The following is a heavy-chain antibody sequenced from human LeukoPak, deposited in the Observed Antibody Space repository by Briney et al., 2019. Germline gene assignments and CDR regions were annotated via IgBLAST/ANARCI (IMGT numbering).Heavy chain of an antibody. CDR3: ARRGVTYYYYYYMDV. Sequence: ASVSVSCTASGYTFTGYDINWVRQAPGQGVEWMGWMNPNSGNTGYAQKFQGRVTMTRNTSISTAYMELSSLRSEDTAVYYCARRGVTYYYYYYMDVWGKGTTVTVSS. CDR1: GYTFTGYD. D-gene: IGHD3-10*01. CDR2: MNPNSGNT. J-gene: IGHJ6*03. V-gene: IGHV1-8*01.